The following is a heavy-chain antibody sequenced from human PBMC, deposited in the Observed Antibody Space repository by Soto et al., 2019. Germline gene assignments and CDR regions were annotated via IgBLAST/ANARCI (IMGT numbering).Heavy chain of an antibody. CDR2: INPSGGST. CDR1: GYTFTSYY. CDR3: ASRAPINDFWSGHFLPNPYYYYYMDV. D-gene: IGHD3-3*01. J-gene: IGHJ6*03. V-gene: IGHV1-46*01. Sequence: GASVKVSCKASGYTFTSYYMHWVRQAPGQGLEWMGIINPSGGSTSYAQKFQGRVTMTRDTSTSTVYMELSSLRSEDTAVYYCASRAPINDFWSGHFLPNPYYYYYMDVWGKGTTVTVSS.